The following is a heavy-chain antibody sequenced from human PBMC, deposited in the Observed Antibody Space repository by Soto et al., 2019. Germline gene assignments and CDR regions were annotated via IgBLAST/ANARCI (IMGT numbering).Heavy chain of an antibody. CDR2: IRSNSYGGTR. D-gene: IGHD6-19*01. CDR1: GFTFGDYA. CDR3: SRSYWYSSGWRFDY. V-gene: IGHV3-49*03. J-gene: IGHJ4*02. Sequence: GGSLRLSCTTSGFTFGDYAMSWFRQAPGKGLEWVGLIRSNSYGGTREYAASVKGRFTISRDDTTKIAYLEMNSLKTEDTGLYYYSRSYWYSSGWRFDYWGLGTLVTVSS.